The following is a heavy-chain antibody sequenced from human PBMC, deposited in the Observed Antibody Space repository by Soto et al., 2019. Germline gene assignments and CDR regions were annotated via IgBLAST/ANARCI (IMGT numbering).Heavy chain of an antibody. CDR1: GFTFSSYS. CDR3: ARDPTEVGRNYYYYYMDV. V-gene: IGHV3-21*01. D-gene: IGHD4-4*01. J-gene: IGHJ6*03. CDR2: ISSSSSYI. Sequence: TGGSLRLSCAASGFTFSSYSMNWVRQAPGKGLEWVSSISSSSSYIYYADSVKGRFTISRDNAKNSLYLQMNSLRAEDTAVYYCARDPTEVGRNYYYYYMDVWGKGTTVTVSS.